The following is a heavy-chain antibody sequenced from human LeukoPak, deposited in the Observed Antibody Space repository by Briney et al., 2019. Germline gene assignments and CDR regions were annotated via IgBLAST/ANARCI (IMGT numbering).Heavy chain of an antibody. Sequence: ASVKVSCKASGYTFTSYGISWVRQAPGQGLEWMGRIIPIFGTANYAQKFQGRVTITTDESTSTAYMELSSLRSEDTAVYYCASGEVVASRPFFDYWGQGTLVTVSS. V-gene: IGHV1-69*05. CDR2: IIPIFGTA. J-gene: IGHJ4*02. D-gene: IGHD2-15*01. CDR3: ASGEVVASRPFFDY. CDR1: GYTFTSYG.